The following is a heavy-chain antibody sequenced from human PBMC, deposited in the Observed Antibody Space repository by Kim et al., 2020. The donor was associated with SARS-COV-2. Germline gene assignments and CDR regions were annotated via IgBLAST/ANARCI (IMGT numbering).Heavy chain of an antibody. CDR3: ARGDSSGYYSPFDY. J-gene: IGHJ4*02. Sequence: GGSLRLSCAASGFTFSSYSMNWVRQAPGKGLEWVSSISSSSSYIYYADSVKGRFTISRDNAKNSLYLQMNSLRAEDTAVYYCARGDSSGYYSPFDYWGQGTLVTVSS. D-gene: IGHD3-22*01. CDR2: ISSSSSYI. CDR1: GFTFSSYS. V-gene: IGHV3-21*01.